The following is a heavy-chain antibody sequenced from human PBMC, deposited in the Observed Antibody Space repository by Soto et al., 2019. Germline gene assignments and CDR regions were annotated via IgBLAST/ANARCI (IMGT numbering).Heavy chain of an antibody. CDR3: ATIFGVVSPGYYYYGMDV. V-gene: IGHV1-69*13. Sequence: ASVKVSCKASGGTFSSYAISWVRQAPGQGLEWMGGIIPIFGTANYAQKFQGRVTITADESTSTAYMELSSLRSEDTAVYYCATIFGVVSPGYYYYGMDVWGQGTSVTVSS. J-gene: IGHJ6*02. CDR1: GGTFSSYA. CDR2: IIPIFGTA. D-gene: IGHD3-3*01.